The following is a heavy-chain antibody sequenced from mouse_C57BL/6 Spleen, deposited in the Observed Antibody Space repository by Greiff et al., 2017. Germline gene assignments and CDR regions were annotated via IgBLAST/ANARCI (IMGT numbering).Heavy chain of an antibody. CDR1: GYTFTDYY. Sequence: VQLQQSGPELVKPGASVKISCKASGYTFTDYYMNWVKQSHGKSLEWIGDINPNNGGTSYNQKFKGKATLTVDKSSSTAYMELRRLTSEDSAVYDCARIDEGYYHYAMDYGGQGTSVTVSS. CDR2: INPNNGGT. CDR3: ARIDEGYYHYAMDY. D-gene: IGHD2-3*01. V-gene: IGHV1-26*01. J-gene: IGHJ4*01.